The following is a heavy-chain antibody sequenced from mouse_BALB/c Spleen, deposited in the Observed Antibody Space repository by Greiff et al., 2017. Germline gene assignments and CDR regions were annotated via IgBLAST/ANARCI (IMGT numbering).Heavy chain of an antibody. V-gene: IGHV5-6-5*01. CDR3: ARLLRSDYFDY. Sequence: EVMLVESGGGLVKPGGSLKLSCAASGFTFSSYAMSWVRQTPEKRLEWVASISSGGSTYYPDSVKGRFTISRDNARNILYLQMSSLRSEDTAMYYCARLLRSDYFDYWGQGTTLTVSS. CDR2: ISSGGST. CDR1: GFTFSSYA. J-gene: IGHJ2*01. D-gene: IGHD1-1*01.